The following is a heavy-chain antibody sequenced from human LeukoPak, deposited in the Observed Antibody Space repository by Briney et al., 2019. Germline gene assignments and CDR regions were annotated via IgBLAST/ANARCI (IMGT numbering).Heavy chain of an antibody. CDR3: AKESHNYYYYHMDA. CDR1: GFNFNTYG. J-gene: IGHJ6*03. CDR2: IRYDGSSK. V-gene: IGHV3-30*02. Sequence: GGSLRLSCAVSGFNFNTYGMQWVRQTPGRDLEWVAFIRYDGSSKYNTDSVKGRSTVSRDNPKNTLYLQMNSLRAEDTALYYCAKESHNYYYYHMDAWGKGTTVTVSS.